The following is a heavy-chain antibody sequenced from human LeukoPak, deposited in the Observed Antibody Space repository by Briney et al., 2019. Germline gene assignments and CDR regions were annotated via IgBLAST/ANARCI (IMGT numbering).Heavy chain of an antibody. V-gene: IGHV3-7*04. Sequence: GGALRLSCAASGFTFSSYWMSWVRQAPGKGLEWVANIKEDGSEKYYVDSVKGRLTISRDNAKKSLNLQMNSLSAEDTAVYYCARDNGDCSGGSCYSDSFDYWGQGTLVTVSS. CDR2: IKEDGSEK. CDR3: ARDNGDCSGGSCYSDSFDY. D-gene: IGHD2-15*01. J-gene: IGHJ4*02. CDR1: GFTFSSYW.